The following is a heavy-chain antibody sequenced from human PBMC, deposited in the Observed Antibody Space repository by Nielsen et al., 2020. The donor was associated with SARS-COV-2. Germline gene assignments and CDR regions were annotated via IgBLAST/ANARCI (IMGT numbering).Heavy chain of an antibody. Sequence: SETLSLTCTVSGGSISSYYWSWVRQPPGKRLEWIVYIYYSGSTNYNPSLKSRVTISVDTSKNQFSLKLSSVTAADTAVYYCARDAYDTGAYYLGRPYYFDYWGQGTLVTVSS. CDR3: ARDAYDTGAYYLGRPYYFDY. CDR2: IYYSGST. CDR1: GGSISSYY. D-gene: IGHD3-22*01. J-gene: IGHJ4*02. V-gene: IGHV4-59*01.